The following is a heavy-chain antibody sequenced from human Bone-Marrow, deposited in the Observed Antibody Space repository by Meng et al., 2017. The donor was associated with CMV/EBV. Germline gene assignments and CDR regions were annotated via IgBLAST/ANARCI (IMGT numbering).Heavy chain of an antibody. CDR1: GFTFSSFS. Sequence: GESLKISCVASGFTFSSFSMNWVRQAPGKGLEWLSSISSSQKYKHYADSVRGRFTISRDDAKNSLYLQMNSLRLEDTAVYYCARTTLFDFWGPGALVTVSS. J-gene: IGHJ4*02. D-gene: IGHD1-14*01. CDR2: ISSSQKYK. V-gene: IGHV3-21*01. CDR3: ARTTLFDF.